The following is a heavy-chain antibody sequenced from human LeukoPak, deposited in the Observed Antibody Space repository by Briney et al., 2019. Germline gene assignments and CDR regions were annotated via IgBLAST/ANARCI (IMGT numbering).Heavy chain of an antibody. J-gene: IGHJ4*02. D-gene: IGHD2-8*01. CDR1: GFTFSSYA. CDR3: ARDPIMASPDYFDY. Sequence: SGGSLRLSCAASGFTFSSYAMSWVRQAPGKGLEWVSAISGSGGSTYYADSVKGRFTISRDNSKNTLFLQMDSLRVEDTAVYYCARDPIMASPDYFDYWGQGTLVTVSS. CDR2: ISGSGGST. V-gene: IGHV3-23*01.